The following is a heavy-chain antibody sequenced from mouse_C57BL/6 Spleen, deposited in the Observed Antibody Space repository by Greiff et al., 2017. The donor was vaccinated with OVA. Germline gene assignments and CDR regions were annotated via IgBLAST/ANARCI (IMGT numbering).Heavy chain of an antibody. CDR2: IYPGSGST. J-gene: IGHJ4*01. V-gene: IGHV1-55*01. CDR1: GYTFTSYW. D-gene: IGHD2-4*01. Sequence: QVHVKQPGAELVKPGASVKMSCKASGYTFTSYWITWVKQRPGQGLEWIGDIYPGSGSTNYNEKFKSKATLTVDTSSSTAYMQLSSLTSEDSAVYYCARERGYYDYDNYYAMDYWGQGTSVTVSS. CDR3: ARERGYYDYDNYYAMDY.